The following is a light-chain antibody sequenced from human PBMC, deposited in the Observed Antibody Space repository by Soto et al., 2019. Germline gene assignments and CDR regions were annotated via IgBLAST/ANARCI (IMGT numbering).Light chain of an antibody. Sequence: EIVLTQSPGTLSFSPGERATLSFRASQSVSSSYLAWYQQKPGQAPRLLIYRASTRATGIPDRFSGSGSGTDFTLTISRLEAEDFAVYYCQQYGSSPLTFGGGTKVDIK. CDR2: RAS. CDR1: QSVSSSY. J-gene: IGKJ4*01. CDR3: QQYGSSPLT. V-gene: IGKV3-20*01.